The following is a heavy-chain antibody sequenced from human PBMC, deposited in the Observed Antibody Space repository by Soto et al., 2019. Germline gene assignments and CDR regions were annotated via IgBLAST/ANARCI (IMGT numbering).Heavy chain of an antibody. CDR3: ARGNHYYGMDV. Sequence: PSENLSLTCAVYGGSFTDYYWTWIRQPPGKGLEWIGEISHSGATNYNPSLKSRGTISEDTSKNQVSLKVTSVTAADTAVFYCARGNHYYGMDVWGQGTTVTVSS. CDR1: GGSFTDYY. V-gene: IGHV4-34*01. J-gene: IGHJ6*02. CDR2: ISHSGAT.